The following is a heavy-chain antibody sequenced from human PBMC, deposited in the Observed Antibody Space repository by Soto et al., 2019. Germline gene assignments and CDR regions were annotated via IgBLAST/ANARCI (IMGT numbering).Heavy chain of an antibody. J-gene: IGHJ2*01. CDR2: FDPEDGET. CDR1: GYTLTELS. CDR3: ATMPGYCSGGSCYRRWYFDL. D-gene: IGHD2-15*01. V-gene: IGHV1-24*01. Sequence: QVQLVQSGAEVKKPGASVKVSCKVSGYTLTELSMHWVRQAPGKGLEWMGGFDPEDGETIYAQKFQGRVTMTEDTSTDTAYMELSSLRSEDTAVYYCATMPGYCSGGSCYRRWYFDLWGRGTLVTVSS.